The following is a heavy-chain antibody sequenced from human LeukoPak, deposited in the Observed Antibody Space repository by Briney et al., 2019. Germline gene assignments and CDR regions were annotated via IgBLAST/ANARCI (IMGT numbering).Heavy chain of an antibody. CDR2: ISYDGSNK. V-gene: IGHV3-30*18. D-gene: IGHD2-2*01. CDR3: AKAQDDIVVVPAAISYYYYMDV. J-gene: IGHJ6*03. Sequence: GGSLRLSCAASGFTFSSYGMHWVRQAPGKGLEWVAVISYDGSNKYYADSVKGRFTISRDNSKNTLYLQMNSLRAEDTAVYYCAKAQDDIVVVPAAISYYYYMDVWGKGTTVTISS. CDR1: GFTFSSYG.